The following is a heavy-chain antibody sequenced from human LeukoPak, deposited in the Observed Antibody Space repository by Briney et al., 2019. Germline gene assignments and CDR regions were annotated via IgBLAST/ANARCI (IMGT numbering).Heavy chain of an antibody. V-gene: IGHV4-59*01. CDR1: GGSISSYY. CDR3: ARASGVVVPRRRAHWFDP. CDR2: IYYSGST. D-gene: IGHD2-2*01. Sequence: SETLSLTRTVSGGSISSYYWSWIRQPPGKGLEWIGYIYYSGSTNYNPSLKSRVTISVDTSKNQFSLKLSSVTAADTAVYYCARASGVVVPRRRAHWFDPWGQGTLVTVSS. J-gene: IGHJ5*02.